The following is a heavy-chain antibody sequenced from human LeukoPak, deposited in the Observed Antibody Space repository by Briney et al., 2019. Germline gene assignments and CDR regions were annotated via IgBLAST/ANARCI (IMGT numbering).Heavy chain of an antibody. CDR3: AREKVGANYYYYYMDV. Sequence: GGSLRLSCAASGFSNYTMHWVRQAPGKGLEWVAVISYDGSNKYYADSVKGRFTISRDNSKNTLYLQMNSLRAEDTAVYYCAREKVGANYYYYYMDVWGKGTTVTISS. CDR2: ISYDGSNK. J-gene: IGHJ6*03. V-gene: IGHV3-30*04. D-gene: IGHD1-26*01. CDR1: GFSNYT.